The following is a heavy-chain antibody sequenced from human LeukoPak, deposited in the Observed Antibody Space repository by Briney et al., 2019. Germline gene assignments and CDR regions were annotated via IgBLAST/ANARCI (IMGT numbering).Heavy chain of an antibody. CDR2: INPNSGGT. CDR1: GYTFTGYY. J-gene: IGHJ4*02. D-gene: IGHD3-3*01. Sequence: GASVKVSCKASGYTFTGYYMHWVRQAPGQGLEWMGWINPNSGGTNYAQKFQGRVTMTRDTSISTAYMELSSLRSEDTAVYYCARGVGFFGVVIREQPRYFDYWGQGTLVTVSS. V-gene: IGHV1-2*02. CDR3: ARGVGFFGVVIREQPRYFDY.